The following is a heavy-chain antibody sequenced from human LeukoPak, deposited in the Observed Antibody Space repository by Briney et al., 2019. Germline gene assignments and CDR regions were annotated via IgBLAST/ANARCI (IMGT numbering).Heavy chain of an antibody. CDR1: GYTFTSYA. V-gene: IGHV1-3*01. CDR3: ARDSLGAFDI. Sequence: GASVKDSCKASGYTFTSYAMHWVRQAPGQRLEWMGWINAGNGNTKYSQKFQGRVTITRDTSASTAYMELSRLRSDDTAVYYCARDSLGAFDIWGQGTMVTVSS. J-gene: IGHJ3*02. CDR2: INAGNGNT. D-gene: IGHD7-27*01.